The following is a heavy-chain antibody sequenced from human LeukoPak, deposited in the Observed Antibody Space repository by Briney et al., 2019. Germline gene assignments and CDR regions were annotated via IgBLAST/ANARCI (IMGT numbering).Heavy chain of an antibody. D-gene: IGHD3-10*01. CDR1: GFTFSSYS. CDR3: ARDQRLMVRGVIPHYYGMDV. J-gene: IGHJ6*02. Sequence: GGSLRLSCAASGFTFSSYSMTWVRQAPGKGLEWVSSISSSSSYIYYADSEKGRFTISRDNAKNSLYLQMNSLRAEDTAVYYCARDQRLMVRGVIPHYYGMDVWGQGTTVTVSS. CDR2: ISSSSSYI. V-gene: IGHV3-21*01.